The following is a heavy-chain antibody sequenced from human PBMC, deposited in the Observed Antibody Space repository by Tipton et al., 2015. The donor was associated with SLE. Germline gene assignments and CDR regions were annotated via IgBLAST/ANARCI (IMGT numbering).Heavy chain of an antibody. V-gene: IGHV1-18*01. CDR1: GYTFTSYG. D-gene: IGHD4-11*01. Sequence: QVQLVQSGAEVKKPGASVKVSCKASGYTFTSYGISWVRQAPGQGLEWMGWISAYNGNTNYAQKLQGRVTMTTDTSTSTAYMELRSLRSDDTAVYYCARASGPPYSNYPYYYYYGMDVWGQGTTVTVSS. CDR3: ARASGPPYSNYPYYYYYGMDV. CDR2: ISAYNGNT. J-gene: IGHJ6*02.